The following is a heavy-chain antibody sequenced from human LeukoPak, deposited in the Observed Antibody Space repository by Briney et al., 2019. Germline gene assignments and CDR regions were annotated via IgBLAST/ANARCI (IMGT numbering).Heavy chain of an antibody. CDR1: GYTFTGYY. V-gene: IGHV1-2*02. CDR3: ATSSGYYVGYIQY. J-gene: IGHJ1*01. Sequence: ASVKVSCKASGYTFTGYYMHWVRQAPGQGLEWMGWINPNSGGTNYAQKFQGRVTMTRDTSISTAYMELRSDDTAVYYCATSSGYYVGYIQYWGQGTLVTVSS. D-gene: IGHD3-22*01. CDR2: INPNSGGT.